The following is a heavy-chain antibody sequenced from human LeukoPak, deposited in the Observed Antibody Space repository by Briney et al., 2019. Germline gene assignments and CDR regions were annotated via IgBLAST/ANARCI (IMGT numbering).Heavy chain of an antibody. V-gene: IGHV3-21*01. CDR3: ARDGDTVLTRGYYYYMDV. Sequence: GGSLRVPCAASGFTFSSYTMNWVRQAPGKGPEGVSSITSSSSYIYYADSVKGRFTISRDNARNSLYLQMNSLRAEDTALYYCARDGDTVLTRGYYYYMDVWGKGPTVSVPS. CDR1: GFTFSSYT. D-gene: IGHD4-23*01. CDR2: ITSSSSYI. J-gene: IGHJ6*03.